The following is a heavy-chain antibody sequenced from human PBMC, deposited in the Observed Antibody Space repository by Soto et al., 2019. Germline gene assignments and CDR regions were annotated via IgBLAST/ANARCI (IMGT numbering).Heavy chain of an antibody. CDR2: IYTSGST. V-gene: IGHV4-61*08. D-gene: IGHD5-12*01. J-gene: IGHJ4*02. CDR1: GGSISSGGYY. CDR3: AREYSGYDYGQEYFDY. Sequence: SETLSLTCTVSGGSISSGGYYWSWIRQHPGKGLEWIGYIYTSGSTNYNPSLKSRVTMSVDTSKNQFSLKLSSVTAADTAVYYCAREYSGYDYGQEYFDYWGQGTLVTVSS.